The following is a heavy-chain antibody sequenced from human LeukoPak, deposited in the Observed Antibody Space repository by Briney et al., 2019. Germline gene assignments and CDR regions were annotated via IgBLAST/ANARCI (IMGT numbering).Heavy chain of an antibody. CDR2: IRRRINSSTT. J-gene: IGHJ3*02. CDR3: TRDGGDSVYSALDI. D-gene: IGHD3-16*01. Sequence: GGSLRLSCVASGFTFSDYILDWVRQAPGKGLEWVGRIRRRINSSTTEYAASVKDRFIISRDDPRNSLYLHMNSLKTEDTAVYHCTRDGGDSVYSALDIWGQGTMVTVSS. V-gene: IGHV3-72*01. CDR1: GFTFSDYI.